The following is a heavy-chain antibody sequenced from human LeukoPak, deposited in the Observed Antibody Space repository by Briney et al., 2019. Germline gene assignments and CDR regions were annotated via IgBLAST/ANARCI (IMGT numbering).Heavy chain of an antibody. CDR2: IYYSGST. D-gene: IGHD6-19*01. CDR1: GGSVTSADYY. CDR3: ASFRRRWLAIDY. V-gene: IGHV4-61*08. Sequence: DPSETLSLTCTVSGGSVTSADYYWSWIRQPPGKGLEWIGDIYYSGSTTYSPSLKRRITISLDTSKNQFSLNLRSVTAADTAVYYCASFRRRWLAIDYWGQGTLVTVSS. J-gene: IGHJ4*02.